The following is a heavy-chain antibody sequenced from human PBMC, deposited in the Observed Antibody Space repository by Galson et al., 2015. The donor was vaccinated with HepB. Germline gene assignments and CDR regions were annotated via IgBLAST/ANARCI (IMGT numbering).Heavy chain of an antibody. CDR1: GFTFSSYG. CDR3: ARGQYCSSDSCYASYYYYGLDV. D-gene: IGHD2-2*01. J-gene: IGHJ6*02. V-gene: IGHV3-33*08. CDR2: IWFDGSNK. Sequence: LRLSCAASGFTFSSYGMHWVRQAPGKGLEWVAVIWFDGSNKYYGDSVKGRFTISRDNSKNTLYLQMNSLRADDTAVYYCARGQYCSSDSCYASYYYYGLDVWGQGTTVTVSS.